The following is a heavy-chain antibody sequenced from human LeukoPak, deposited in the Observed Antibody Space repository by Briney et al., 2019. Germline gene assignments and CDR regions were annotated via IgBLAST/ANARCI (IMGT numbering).Heavy chain of an antibody. CDR1: GGSISSYY. J-gene: IGHJ5*02. V-gene: IGHV4-59*01. CDR2: IYYSGST. CDR3: ARDGSGSYYNLIYSSWFDP. Sequence: SETLSLTCTVSGGSISSYYWSWIRQPPGKGLEWIEYIYYSGSTNYNPSLKSRVTISVDTSKNQFSLKLSSVTAADTAVYYCARDGSGSYYNLIYSSWFDPWGQGTLVTVSS. D-gene: IGHD3-10*01.